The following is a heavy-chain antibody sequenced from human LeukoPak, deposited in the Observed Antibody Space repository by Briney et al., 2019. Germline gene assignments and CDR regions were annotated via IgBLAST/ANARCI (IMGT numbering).Heavy chain of an antibody. D-gene: IGHD4-23*01. CDR3: ASLYYGGNNFDY. CDR1: KFTVSSKY. J-gene: IGHJ4*02. Sequence: GGSLRLSCAASKFTVSSKYMSWVRQAPGKGLEWVSVIYSGGSTHYADSVKGRFTISRDNSKNTLYLQMNSLRAEDTAVYYCASLYYGGNNFDYWARETRVTFSS. CDR2: IYSGGST. V-gene: IGHV3-66*01.